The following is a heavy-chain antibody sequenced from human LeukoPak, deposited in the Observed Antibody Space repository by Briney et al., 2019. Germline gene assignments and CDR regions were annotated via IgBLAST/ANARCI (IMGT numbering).Heavy chain of an antibody. CDR2: ISSSSSYI. CDR3: ARTLRFLEWLLPSYGMDV. D-gene: IGHD3-3*01. Sequence: GGSLRLSCAASGFTFSSYSINWVRQAPGKGLEWVSSISSSSSYIYYADSVKGRFTISRDNAKNSLYLQMNSLRAEDTAVYYCARTLRFLEWLLPSYGMDVWGQGTTVTVSS. CDR1: GFTFSSYS. V-gene: IGHV3-21*01. J-gene: IGHJ6*02.